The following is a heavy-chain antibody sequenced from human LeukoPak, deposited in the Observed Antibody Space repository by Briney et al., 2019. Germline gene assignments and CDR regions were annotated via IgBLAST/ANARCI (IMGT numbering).Heavy chain of an antibody. Sequence: PGGSLRLSCSASGFTLTSHVMHWVRQAPGRGLQYVSGISMNVQTSYYAGSVKGRFTISRDSSKNTVYLQINSLAAEDTAVYYCVREGLERRTNFDYWGQGTLVSVSS. CDR1: GFTLTSHV. CDR3: VREGLERRTNFDY. CDR2: ISMNVQTS. J-gene: IGHJ4*02. V-gene: IGHV3-64D*06. D-gene: IGHD1-1*01.